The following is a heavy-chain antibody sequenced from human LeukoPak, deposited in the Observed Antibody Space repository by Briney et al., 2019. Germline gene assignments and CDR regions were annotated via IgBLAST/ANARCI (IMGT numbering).Heavy chain of an antibody. V-gene: IGHV4-34*01. CDR2: IYYSGST. CDR3: ARGFSIQWLVRGNWFDP. Sequence: SETLSLTCAVYGGSFSGYYWSWIRQPPGKGLEWIGGIYYSGSTYYNPSLKSRVTISVDTSKNQFSLKLSSVTAADTAVYYCARGFSIQWLVRGNWFDPWGQGTLVTVSS. J-gene: IGHJ5*02. D-gene: IGHD6-19*01. CDR1: GGSFSGYY.